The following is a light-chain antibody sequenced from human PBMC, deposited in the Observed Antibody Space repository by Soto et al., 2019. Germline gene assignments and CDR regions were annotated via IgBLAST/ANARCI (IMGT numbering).Light chain of an antibody. Sequence: EIVLTQSPGTLSLSPEERATLSCRANESVDSRYLAWYQQRPGQAPRLLIYASSSRAADIPDRFSGSGSGTDFTLTISRLEPEDFAVYSCQQYSRSPVTFGGGTKVEIK. CDR1: ESVDSRY. CDR3: QQYSRSPVT. CDR2: ASS. V-gene: IGKV3-20*01. J-gene: IGKJ4*01.